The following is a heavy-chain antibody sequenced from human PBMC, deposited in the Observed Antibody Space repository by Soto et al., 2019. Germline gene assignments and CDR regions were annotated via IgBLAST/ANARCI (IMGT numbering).Heavy chain of an antibody. D-gene: IGHD3-16*02. V-gene: IGHV3-74*01. CDR2: INSDESST. Sequence: EVQLVESGGGLVQPGGSLRLSCAASGFTFTSYWMHWVRQAPGKGLVWVSRINSDESSTTYADSVKGRFTTSRDNARNTLYLQMNSLRAEDTAVYYCARGEVGSYNWFDPWGQGTLVTVSS. CDR1: GFTFTSYW. CDR3: ARGEVGSYNWFDP. J-gene: IGHJ5*02.